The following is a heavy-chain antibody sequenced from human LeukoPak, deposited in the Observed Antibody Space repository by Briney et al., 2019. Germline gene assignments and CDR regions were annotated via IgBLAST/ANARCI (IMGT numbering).Heavy chain of an antibody. Sequence: GGTLRPSCAASGFTFSSHGMNWIRQAPGKGLEWVSYISSSGSTIYYADSVKGRFTISRDNAENSLYLQMNSLRAEDTAVYYCVRGCNRASCPYYFDSWAQGTLVTVSS. CDR3: VRGCNRASCPYYFDS. D-gene: IGHD2/OR15-2a*01. J-gene: IGHJ4*02. V-gene: IGHV3-48*04. CDR1: GFTFSSHG. CDR2: ISSSGSTI.